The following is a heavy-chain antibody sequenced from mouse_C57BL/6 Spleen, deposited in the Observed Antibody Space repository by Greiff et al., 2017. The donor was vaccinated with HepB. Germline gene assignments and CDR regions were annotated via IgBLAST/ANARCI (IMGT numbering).Heavy chain of an antibody. V-gene: IGHV1-82*01. CDR1: GYAFSSSW. J-gene: IGHJ3*01. CDR2: IYPGDGDT. CDR3: ERSLYEGYYGEWFAY. D-gene: IGHD2-3*01. Sequence: VQLQQSGPELVKPGASVKISCKASGYAFSSSWMNWVKQRPGKGLEWIGRIYPGDGDTNYNGKFKGKATQTADKSSSTAYMQLSSLTSEDSAVYFCERSLYEGYYGEWFAYWGQGTLVTVSA.